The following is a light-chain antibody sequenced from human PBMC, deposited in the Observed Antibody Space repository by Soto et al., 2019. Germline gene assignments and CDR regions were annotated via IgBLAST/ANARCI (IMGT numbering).Light chain of an antibody. CDR2: GNS. J-gene: IGLJ2*01. Sequence: QSVLTQPPSVYGAPGQRVTISCTGSNSNIGAGYDVHWYQQLPGTAPKLLIYGNSNRPSGVPDRFSGSKSGTSASLAITGLQAEDEADYYCQSYDSSLSGSRVFGGGTKLTVL. CDR3: QSYDSSLSGSRV. CDR1: NSNIGAGYD. V-gene: IGLV1-40*01.